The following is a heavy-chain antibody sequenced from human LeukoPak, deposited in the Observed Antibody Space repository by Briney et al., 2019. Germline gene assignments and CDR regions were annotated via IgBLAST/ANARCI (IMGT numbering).Heavy chain of an antibody. Sequence: ASVKVSFKGSGYTFPSYYIHWVRQAPGQGLEWMGIINPSGGSTGYAQKFQDRVTMSRDTSTSTVYIELRSLRSEDTAVYYCARALWGSYRYTSDYWGQGTLVTVSS. CDR3: ARALWGSYRYTSDY. D-gene: IGHD3-16*02. V-gene: IGHV1-46*01. J-gene: IGHJ4*02. CDR2: INPSGGST. CDR1: GYTFPSYY.